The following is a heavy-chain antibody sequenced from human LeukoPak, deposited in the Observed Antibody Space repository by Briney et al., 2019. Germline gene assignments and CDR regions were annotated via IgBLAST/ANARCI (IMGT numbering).Heavy chain of an antibody. V-gene: IGHV4-34*01. CDR3: ARSSAKIAAAAHFDY. CDR1: GGSFSGYY. D-gene: IGHD6-13*01. Sequence: PSETLSLTCAVYGGSFSGYYWSWIRQPPGKGLEWIGEINHSGSTNYNPSLKSRVTISVDTSKNQFSLQLNSVTPEDTAVYYCARSSAKIAAAAHFDYWGQGTLVTVSS. J-gene: IGHJ4*02. CDR2: INHSGST.